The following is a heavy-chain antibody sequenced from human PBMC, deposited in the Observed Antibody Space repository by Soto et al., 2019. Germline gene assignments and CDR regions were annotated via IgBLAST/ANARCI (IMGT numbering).Heavy chain of an antibody. CDR3: ASPNAEDVWFGEIGDAFDI. Sequence: PGGSLRLSCAASGFTFSSYAMHWVRQAPGKGLEWVAVISYDGSNKYYADSVKGRFTISRDNSKNTLYLQMNSLRAEDTAVYYCASPNAEDVWFGEIGDAFDIWGQGTMVPVSS. CDR1: GFTFSSYA. CDR2: ISYDGSNK. D-gene: IGHD3-10*01. V-gene: IGHV3-30-3*01. J-gene: IGHJ3*02.